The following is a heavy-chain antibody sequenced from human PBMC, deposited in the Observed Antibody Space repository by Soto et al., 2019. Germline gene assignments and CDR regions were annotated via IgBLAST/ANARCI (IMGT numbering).Heavy chain of an antibody. CDR3: ARHGRDYYDSSGSMGP. J-gene: IGHJ5*02. D-gene: IGHD3-22*01. V-gene: IGHV4-39*01. Sequence: QLQLQESGPGLVKPSETLSLTCTVSGGSISSSSYYWGWIRQPPGKGLEWIGSIYYSGSTYYNPSLKSRVTISVDTSKNQFSRKLSSVTAADTAVYYCARHGRDYYDSSGSMGPWGQGTLVTVSS. CDR1: GGSISSSSYY. CDR2: IYYSGST.